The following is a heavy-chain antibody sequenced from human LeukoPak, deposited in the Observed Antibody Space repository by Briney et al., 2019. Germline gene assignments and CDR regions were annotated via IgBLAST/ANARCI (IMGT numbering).Heavy chain of an antibody. CDR3: ARGIRGSSGWYPGYGMDV. CDR2: IKQDGSET. J-gene: IGHJ6*02. D-gene: IGHD6-19*01. Sequence: GGSLRLSCAASGFTFNNYWMSWVRQAPGKGLEWVANIKQDGSETYYVDSVKSRFTISRDNAKNSLYLQMNSLRAEDTAAYYCARGIRGSSGWYPGYGMDVWGQGTTVTVSS. CDR1: GFTFNNYW. V-gene: IGHV3-7*01.